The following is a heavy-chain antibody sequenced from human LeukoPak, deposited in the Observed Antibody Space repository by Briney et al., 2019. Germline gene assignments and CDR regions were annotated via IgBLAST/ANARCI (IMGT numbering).Heavy chain of an antibody. V-gene: IGHV1-2*02. CDR3: ARDQSLPCSGGSCYSDDAFDI. J-gene: IGHJ3*02. D-gene: IGHD2-15*01. CDR2: INPNSGGT. Sequence: ASVKVSCKASGYSFTGYYIYWVRQAPGQGPEWMGWINPNSGGTNYAQKFQGRVTMTRDTSISTAYMELSSLRSEDMAVYYCARDQSLPCSGGSCYSDDAFDIWGQGTMVTVSS. CDR1: GYSFTGYY.